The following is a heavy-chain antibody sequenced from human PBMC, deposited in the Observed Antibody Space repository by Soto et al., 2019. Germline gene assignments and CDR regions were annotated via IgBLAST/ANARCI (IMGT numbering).Heavy chain of an antibody. CDR3: TTVRIAAAGRGNWFDP. V-gene: IGHV3-15*01. Sequence: EVQLVESGGGLVKPGGSLRLSCAASGFTFSNAWMSWVRQAPGKGLEWVGRIKSKTDGGTTDYAALVKGRFTISRDDSKNTLYLQMNSLKTEDTAVYYCTTVRIAAAGRGNWFDPWGQGTLVTVSS. D-gene: IGHD6-13*01. CDR1: GFTFSNAW. J-gene: IGHJ5*02. CDR2: IKSKTDGGTT.